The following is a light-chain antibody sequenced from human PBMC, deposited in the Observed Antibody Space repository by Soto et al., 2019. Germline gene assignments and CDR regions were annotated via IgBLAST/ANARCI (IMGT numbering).Light chain of an antibody. Sequence: EIVLTQSPGTLSLSPGERATLSCRASQSVSTSFLAWYRQKPGQAPRLLIYGASVRAPDIPDRFSGSGSGTDFTLTISRLEREDFGVYYCQRYGNSYTFGQGTKLEIK. V-gene: IGKV3-20*01. J-gene: IGKJ2*01. CDR3: QRYGNSYT. CDR2: GAS. CDR1: QSVSTSF.